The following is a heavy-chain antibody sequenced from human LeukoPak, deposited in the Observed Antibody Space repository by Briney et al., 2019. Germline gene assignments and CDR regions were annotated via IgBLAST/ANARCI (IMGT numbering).Heavy chain of an antibody. CDR1: GYTFTNYA. V-gene: IGHV1-3*01. CDR3: ARDRYSGPNYYGMDV. Sequence: ASVKVSCTAFGYTFTNYAIHWVRQAPGQRLEWMGWINAGNGNTKHSQKFQSRVTISRDTSANTAYMELSSLRSEDTAVYHCARDRYSGPNYYGMDVWGQGTTVTVSS. CDR2: INAGNGNT. D-gene: IGHD2-21*01. J-gene: IGHJ6*02.